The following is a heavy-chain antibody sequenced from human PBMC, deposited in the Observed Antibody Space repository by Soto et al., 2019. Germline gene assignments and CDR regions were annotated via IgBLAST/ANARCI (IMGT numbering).Heavy chain of an antibody. D-gene: IGHD4-4*01. Sequence: SVKARCEECGYAKKGKYRWWVRQEKGKGLEWMGWINPNSGGTNYAQKFQGWVTITRDTSISTAYMELSRLRSDDTAVYYCARPITTVTPTTWGAFDIWGQGTMVTVSS. J-gene: IGHJ3*02. V-gene: IGHV1-2*04. CDR1: GYAKKGKY. CDR3: ARPITTVTPTTWGAFDI. CDR2: INPNSGGT.